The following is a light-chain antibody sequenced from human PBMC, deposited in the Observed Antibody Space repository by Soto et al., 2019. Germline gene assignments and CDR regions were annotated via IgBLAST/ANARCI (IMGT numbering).Light chain of an antibody. CDR1: QSVSSY. CDR3: QQYNNWPPIT. CDR2: GAS. Sequence: EVVMTQSPATLSVSPGERATLSCRASQSVSSYLAWYQQKPGQAPRLLIYGASTRATGIPARFSGSGSGTEFTLTISSLQSEDFAIYYCQQYNNWPPITFGQGTRLEIK. J-gene: IGKJ5*01. V-gene: IGKV3-15*01.